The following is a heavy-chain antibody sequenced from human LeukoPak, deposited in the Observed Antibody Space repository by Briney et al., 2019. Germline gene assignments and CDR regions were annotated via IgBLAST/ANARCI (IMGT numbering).Heavy chain of an antibody. V-gene: IGHV1-69*13. D-gene: IGHD6-19*01. CDR3: ARVNGIAVAGTGFDY. J-gene: IGHJ4*02. CDR2: IIPIFGTA. Sequence: ASVKVSCKASGGTFSSYAISWVRQAPGQGLEWMGGIIPIFGTANYAQKFQGRVTITADEATSTAYMELRSLRSDDTAVYYCARVNGIAVAGTGFDYWGQGTLVTVSS. CDR1: GGTFSSYA.